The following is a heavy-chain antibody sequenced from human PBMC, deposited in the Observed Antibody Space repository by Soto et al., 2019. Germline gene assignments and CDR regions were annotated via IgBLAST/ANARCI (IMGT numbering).Heavy chain of an antibody. CDR3: TTNYYDSSGYDTWFDP. Sequence: GGSLRLSCTASGFTFGDYAMSWFRQAPGKGLEWVGFIRSKAYGGTTQYAASVKGRFTISRDDSKSIAYLQMNSLKTEDTAVYYCTTNYYDSSGYDTWFDPWGQGTLVTVSS. CDR2: IRSKAYGGTT. CDR1: GFTFGDYA. V-gene: IGHV3-49*03. D-gene: IGHD3-22*01. J-gene: IGHJ5*02.